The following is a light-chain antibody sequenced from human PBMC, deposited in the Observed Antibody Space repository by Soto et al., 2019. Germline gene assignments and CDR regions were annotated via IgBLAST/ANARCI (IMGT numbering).Light chain of an antibody. V-gene: IGKV3-15*01. CDR3: QQYSNWPPIT. CDR2: DTA. J-gene: IGKJ5*01. Sequence: THSPGTLSVALLHRSPLXFLASQSVSIHLAGYQQKPGQAPRLLNYDTATRATGIPARFSGSGSGTEFTLTISSLQSEDFAVYYCQQYSNWPPITFGQGTRLEI. CDR1: QSVSIH.